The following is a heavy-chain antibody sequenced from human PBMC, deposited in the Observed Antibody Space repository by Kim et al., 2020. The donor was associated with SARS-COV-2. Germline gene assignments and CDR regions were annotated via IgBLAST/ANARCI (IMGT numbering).Heavy chain of an antibody. V-gene: IGHV3-48*02. CDR3: ARDTVLGLWQWRVQGFDY. Sequence: GGSLRLSCAASGFTFSSYSMNWVRQAPGKGLEWVSYISSSSSTIYYADSVQGRFTISRDNAKNSLYLQMNSLRDEDTAVYYCARDTVLGLWQWRVQGFDYWGQGTLVTVSS. D-gene: IGHD6-19*01. CDR2: ISSSSSTI. CDR1: GFTFSSYS. J-gene: IGHJ4*02.